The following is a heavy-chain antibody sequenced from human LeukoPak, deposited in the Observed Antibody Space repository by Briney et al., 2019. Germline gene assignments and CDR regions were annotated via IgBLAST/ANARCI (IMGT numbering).Heavy chain of an antibody. CDR3: ARLGDGYNYSFDY. CDR1: GYTLTELS. D-gene: IGHD5-24*01. J-gene: IGHJ4*02. Sequence: ASVKVSCKVPGYTLTELSMHWVRQMPGKGLEWMGIIYPGDSDTRYSPSFQGQVTISADKSISTAYLQWSSLKASDTAMYYCARLGDGYNYSFDYWGQGTLVTVSS. V-gene: IGHV5-51*01. CDR2: IYPGDSDT.